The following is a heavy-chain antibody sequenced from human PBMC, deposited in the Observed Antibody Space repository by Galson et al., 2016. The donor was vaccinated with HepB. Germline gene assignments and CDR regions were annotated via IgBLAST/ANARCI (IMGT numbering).Heavy chain of an antibody. CDR1: GFTFSDYF. V-gene: IGHV3-11*01. CDR3: ARGGVDDFYSGYHYYYYGLDV. D-gene: IGHD3-3*01. J-gene: IGHJ6*04. CDR2: VSGSGTSV. Sequence: SLRLSCAASGFTFSDYFIAWIRKAPGKGLEWVSYVSGSGTSVSYTDSVKGRFTVSRDNAKMSLFLEMNSLRVDDTAVYYCARGGVDDFYSGYHYYYYGLDVWGIGTTVIVSS.